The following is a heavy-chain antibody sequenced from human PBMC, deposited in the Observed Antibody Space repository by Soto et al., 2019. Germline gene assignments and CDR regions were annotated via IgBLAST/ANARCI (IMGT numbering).Heavy chain of an antibody. Sequence: QVQLVQSGAEVKKPGSSVKVSCKASGGTFSRYSITWVRQAPGHGLEWIGRIIPIFGIPTYAQKFQGRVTTPADESTSTSYMELSSLGSGATAVYYCAREDRDRETGLVPAAIDGMDVWGQGTTVTVSS. CDR1: GGTFSRYS. D-gene: IGHD2-2*01. CDR3: AREDRDRETGLVPAAIDGMDV. J-gene: IGHJ6*02. V-gene: IGHV1-69*08. CDR2: IIPIFGIP.